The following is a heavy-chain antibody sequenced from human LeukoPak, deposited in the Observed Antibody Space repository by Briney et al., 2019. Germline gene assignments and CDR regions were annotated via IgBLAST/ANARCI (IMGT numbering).Heavy chain of an antibody. J-gene: IGHJ4*02. D-gene: IGHD5-24*01. CDR3: ARGGGQDGYNEGVPWSY. CDR2: INPNSGGT. Sequence: ASVKVSCKASGYTFTSYGISWVRQAPGQGLEWMGWINPNSGGTNYAQKFQGRVTMTRDTSISTAYMELSRLRSDDTAVYYCARGGGQDGYNEGVPWSYWGQGTLVTVSS. V-gene: IGHV1-2*02. CDR1: GYTFTSYG.